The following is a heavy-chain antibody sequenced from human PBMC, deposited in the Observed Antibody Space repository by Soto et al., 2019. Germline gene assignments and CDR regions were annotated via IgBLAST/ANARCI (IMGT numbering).Heavy chain of an antibody. Sequence: SETLSLTCTVSGGSISSGDYYWSWIRQPPGKGLEWIGYIYYSGSTYYNPSLKSRVTISVDTSKNQFSLKLSSVTAADTAVYYCARGGSSGYYSSWFDPWGQGTLDTVSS. V-gene: IGHV4-30-4*01. CDR1: GGSISSGDYY. CDR3: ARGGSSGYYSSWFDP. J-gene: IGHJ5*02. CDR2: IYYSGST. D-gene: IGHD3-22*01.